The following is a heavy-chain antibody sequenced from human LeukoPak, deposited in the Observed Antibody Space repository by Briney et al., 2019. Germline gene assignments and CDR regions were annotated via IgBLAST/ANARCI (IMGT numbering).Heavy chain of an antibody. V-gene: IGHV1-69*05. Sequence: GASVKVSCKASGGTFISYAISWVRQAPGQGLEWMGRIIPIFGTANYAQKFQGRVTITTDESTSTAYMELSSLRSEDTAVYYCARGLNDYGDYWSDYWGQGTLVTVSS. CDR3: ARGLNDYGDYWSDY. CDR2: IIPIFGTA. CDR1: GGTFISYA. J-gene: IGHJ4*02. D-gene: IGHD4-17*01.